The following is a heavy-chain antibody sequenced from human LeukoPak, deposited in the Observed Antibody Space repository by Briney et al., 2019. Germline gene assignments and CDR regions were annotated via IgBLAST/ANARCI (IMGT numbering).Heavy chain of an antibody. D-gene: IGHD6-19*01. J-gene: IGHJ4*02. V-gene: IGHV4-39*01. CDR1: GGSISNSNYY. CDR2: IYYSGST. CDR3: ARLSWGSGWYVS. Sequence: SETLSLTCTVSGGSISNSNYYWGWIRQPTGKGLEWIGSIYYSGSTSYNESLRSRVTISVDTSRNQFSLKLSSVTAADTAVYYCARLSWGSGWYVSWGQGTLVTVSS.